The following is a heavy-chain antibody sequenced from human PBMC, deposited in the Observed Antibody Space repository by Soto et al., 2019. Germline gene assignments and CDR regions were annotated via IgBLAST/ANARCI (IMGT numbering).Heavy chain of an antibody. J-gene: IGHJ4*02. CDR2: IYWNDDK. D-gene: IGHD6-13*01. V-gene: IGHV2-5*01. CDR3: AHPPRGIAAFHFDY. Sequence: SCPTLVNPTQTLTLTCTFSGFSLSTSGVGXGWIRQPPGKALEWLALIYWNDDKRYSPSLKSRLTITKDTSKNQVVLTVTNMDPVDTATYYCAHPPRGIAAFHFDYWGQGALVTVSS. CDR1: GFSLSTSGVG.